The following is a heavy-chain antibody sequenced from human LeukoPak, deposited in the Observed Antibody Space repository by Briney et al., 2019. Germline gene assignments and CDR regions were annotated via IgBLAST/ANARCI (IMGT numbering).Heavy chain of an antibody. CDR3: ARDQQLVRGFDP. J-gene: IGHJ5*02. V-gene: IGHV4-59*01. CDR1: GVSISSYY. CDR2: IYYSGST. D-gene: IGHD6-6*01. Sequence: SETLSLTCTVSGVSISSYYWIWIRQPPGKGLEWIGYIYYSGSTNYNPSLKSRVTISVATSKNQFSLKLSSVTAADTAVYYCARDQQLVRGFDPWGQGTLVTVSS.